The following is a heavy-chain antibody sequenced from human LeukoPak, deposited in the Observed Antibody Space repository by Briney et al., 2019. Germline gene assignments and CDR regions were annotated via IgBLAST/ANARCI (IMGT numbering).Heavy chain of an antibody. Sequence: ASVKVSCKASGYTFTSYGVSWVRQAPGQGLEWMGWIGAYNGNTNYAQKLQGRVTMTTDTSTSTAYMELRSLRSDDTAVYYCAREPQDWAAAAGSFDYWGQGTLVTVSS. J-gene: IGHJ4*02. D-gene: IGHD6-13*01. CDR3: AREPQDWAAAAGSFDY. V-gene: IGHV1-18*01. CDR2: IGAYNGNT. CDR1: GYTFTSYG.